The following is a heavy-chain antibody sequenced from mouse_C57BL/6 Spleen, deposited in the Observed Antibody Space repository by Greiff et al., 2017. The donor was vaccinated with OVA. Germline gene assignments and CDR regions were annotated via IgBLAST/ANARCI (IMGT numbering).Heavy chain of an antibody. CDR1: GFTFSNYW. CDR2: IRLKSDNYAT. Sequence: EVKLVESGGGLVQPGGSMKLSCVASGFTFSNYWMNWVRQSPEKGLEWVAQIRLKSDNYATHYAESVKGRFTISRDDSKSSVYLQMNNLRAEDTGIYYCSQQFITTGVATGTGYAMDYWGQGTSVTVSS. D-gene: IGHD1-1*01. CDR3: SQQFITTGVATGTGYAMDY. V-gene: IGHV6-3*01. J-gene: IGHJ4*01.